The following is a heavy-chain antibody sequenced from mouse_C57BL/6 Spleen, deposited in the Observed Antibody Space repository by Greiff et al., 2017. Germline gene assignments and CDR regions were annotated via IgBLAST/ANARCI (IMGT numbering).Heavy chain of an antibody. CDR1: GFTFSDYG. Sequence: EVQLVESGGGLVKPGGSLKLSCAASGFTFSDYGMHWVRQAPEKGLEWVAYISSGSSTIYYADTVKGRFTISRDNAKNTLFLQRTSLRSEDPAMYYCARRTTVVSFDYWGQGTTLTVSS. D-gene: IGHD1-1*01. CDR3: ARRTTVVSFDY. V-gene: IGHV5-17*01. CDR2: ISSGSSTI. J-gene: IGHJ2*01.